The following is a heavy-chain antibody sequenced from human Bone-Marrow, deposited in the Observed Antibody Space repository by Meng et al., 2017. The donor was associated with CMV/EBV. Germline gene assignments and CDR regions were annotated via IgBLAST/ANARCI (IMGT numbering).Heavy chain of an antibody. CDR2: INPNSGGT. CDR3: ARDSGSYHFDY. Sequence: VRLVQSGAGVTKPGASGNVSCKPSGYTFTGYYMHWVRQAPGQGLEWMGWINPNSGGTNYAQKFQGRVTMTRDTSISTAYMELSRLRSDDTAVYYCARDSGSYHFDYWGQGTLVTVSS. V-gene: IGHV1-2*02. CDR1: GYTFTGYY. J-gene: IGHJ4*02. D-gene: IGHD1-26*01.